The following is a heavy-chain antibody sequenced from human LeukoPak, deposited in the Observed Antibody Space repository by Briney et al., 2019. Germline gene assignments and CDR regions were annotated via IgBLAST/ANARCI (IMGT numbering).Heavy chain of an antibody. D-gene: IGHD3-22*01. CDR1: GGPISSSSYY. Sequence: SETLSLTCTVSGGPISSSSYYWGWIRQPPGKGLEWIGSIYYSGSTYYNPSLKSRVTISVDTSKNQFSLKLSSVTAADTAVYYCARDSIRAGYYDSSGTLLFDYWGQGTLVTVSS. CDR2: IYYSGST. V-gene: IGHV4-39*07. J-gene: IGHJ4*02. CDR3: ARDSIRAGYYDSSGTLLFDY.